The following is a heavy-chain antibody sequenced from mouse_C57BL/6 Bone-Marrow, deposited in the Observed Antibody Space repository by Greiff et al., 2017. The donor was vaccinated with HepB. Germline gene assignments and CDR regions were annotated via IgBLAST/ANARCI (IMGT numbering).Heavy chain of an antibody. CDR3: TRDYHYAMDY. D-gene: IGHD2-4*01. CDR1: GFNIKDDY. J-gene: IGHJ4*01. V-gene: IGHV14-4*01. CDR2: IDPENGDT. Sequence: VHVKQSGAELVRPGASVKLSCTASGFNIKDDYMHWVKQRPEQGLEWIGWIDPENGDTEYASKFQGKATITADTSSNTAYLQLSSLTSEDTAVYYCTRDYHYAMDYWGQGTSVTVSS.